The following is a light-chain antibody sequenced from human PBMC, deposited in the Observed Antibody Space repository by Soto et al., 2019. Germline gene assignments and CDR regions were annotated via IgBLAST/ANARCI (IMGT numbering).Light chain of an antibody. CDR3: HQYDNWPQT. J-gene: IGKJ1*01. Sequence: EIVMTQSPATLSVSPGEGATLSCGASQSVRTYLAWYQQKPGQAPRLLIHGASTRATGIPARFSGSGSGTEFTLTISSLQSEDFAVYYCHQYDNWPQTFGQGTKVDIK. CDR1: QSVRTY. CDR2: GAS. V-gene: IGKV3-15*01.